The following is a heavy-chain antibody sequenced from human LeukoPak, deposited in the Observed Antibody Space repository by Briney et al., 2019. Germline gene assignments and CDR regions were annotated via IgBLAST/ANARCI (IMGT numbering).Heavy chain of an antibody. Sequence: PGRSLRLSCAASGFTFSSYGMHWVRQAPGKGLEWVAVISYDGSNKYYAVSVKGRFTISRDNSKNTLYLQMNSLRAEDTAVYYCAKEGDAFDIWGQGTMVTVSS. CDR3: AKEGDAFDI. V-gene: IGHV3-30*18. CDR2: ISYDGSNK. J-gene: IGHJ3*02. CDR1: GFTFSSYG.